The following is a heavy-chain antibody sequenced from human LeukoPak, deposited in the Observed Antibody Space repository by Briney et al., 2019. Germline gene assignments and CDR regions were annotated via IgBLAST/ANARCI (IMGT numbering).Heavy chain of an antibody. D-gene: IGHD3-22*01. CDR1: GFTFSGSA. CDR3: TRPSFDSSVSGVVY. CDR2: IRSKANNYAT. Sequence: GGSLRLSCATSGFTFSGSAIHWVRQASGKGLEWVGRIRSKANNYATTDVASVRGRFIISRDDSKNTAYLQMNSLKTEDTAVYYCTRPSFDSSVSGVVYWGQRTLVTVSS. V-gene: IGHV3-73*01. J-gene: IGHJ4*02.